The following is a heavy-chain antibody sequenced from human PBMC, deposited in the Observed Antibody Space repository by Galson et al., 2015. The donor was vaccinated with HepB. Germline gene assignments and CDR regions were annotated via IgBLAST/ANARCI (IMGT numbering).Heavy chain of an antibody. D-gene: IGHD6-6*01. J-gene: IGHJ6*02. CDR2: INPNSGGT. Sequence: SVKVSCKASGYTFTGYYMHWVRQAPGQGLEWMGWINPNSGGTNYAQKFQGWVTMTRDTSISTAYMELSRLRSDDTAVYYCARDGTYSSSSKGYYYYYGMDVWGQGTTVTVSS. CDR1: GYTFTGYY. V-gene: IGHV1-2*04. CDR3: ARDGTYSSSSKGYYYYYGMDV.